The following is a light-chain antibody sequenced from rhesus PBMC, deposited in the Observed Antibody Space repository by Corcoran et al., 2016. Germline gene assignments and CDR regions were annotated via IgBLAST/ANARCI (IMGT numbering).Light chain of an antibody. V-gene: IGKV1-28*03. CDR1: QGISSY. CDR2: DAS. Sequence: DIQMTQSPSSLSASVGDTVTITCRASQGISSYLNWFQQKPGKAPKLLINDASSLESGVPSRFSGSGPGTDFTLTISSLQPEDFAAYYCLQHNSYPWTFGQGTKVEIK. CDR3: LQHNSYPWT. J-gene: IGKJ1*01.